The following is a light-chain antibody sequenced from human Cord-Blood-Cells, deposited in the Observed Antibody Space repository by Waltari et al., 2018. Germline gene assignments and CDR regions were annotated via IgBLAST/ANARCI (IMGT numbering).Light chain of an antibody. CDR3: QQRSNCLT. CDR1: QGVSSY. J-gene: IGKJ4*01. Sequence: EIVLTQSPATLSLSPGERATLSCRASQGVSSYLAWYQQKPGQAPRLLIYDASNRATGIPARFSGSGPGTDLTLTISSLEPEDFAVYYCQQRSNCLTFGGGTKVEIK. CDR2: DAS. V-gene: IGKV3D-11*01.